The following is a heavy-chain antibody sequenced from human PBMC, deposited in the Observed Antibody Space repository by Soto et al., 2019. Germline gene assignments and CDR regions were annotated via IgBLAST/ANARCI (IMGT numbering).Heavy chain of an antibody. Sequence: SETLSLTCAVSGGSVSSINWWTWVRQPAGEGLEWIGQIFHSGITSYNPSLKSRITISLDKSKNHLSLTLISVTAADTAVYYCARHGSKFFYYWGHGTLVTVSS. CDR3: ARHGSKFFYY. CDR2: IFHSGIT. V-gene: IGHV4-4*02. J-gene: IGHJ4*01. CDR1: GGSVSSINW. D-gene: IGHD3-22*01.